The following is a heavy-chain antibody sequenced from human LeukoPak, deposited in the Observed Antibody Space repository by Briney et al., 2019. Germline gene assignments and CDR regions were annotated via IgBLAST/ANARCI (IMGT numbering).Heavy chain of an antibody. J-gene: IGHJ5*02. Sequence: SETLSLTCTVSGGSISSYYWSWIRQPPGKGLEWIGYIYYSGSTNYNPSLKSRVTISVDTSKNQFSLKLSSVTAADTAVYYCASVAAAAGKNWFDPWGQGTLVTVSS. D-gene: IGHD6-13*01. V-gene: IGHV4-59*01. CDR1: GGSISSYY. CDR2: IYYSGST. CDR3: ASVAAAAGKNWFDP.